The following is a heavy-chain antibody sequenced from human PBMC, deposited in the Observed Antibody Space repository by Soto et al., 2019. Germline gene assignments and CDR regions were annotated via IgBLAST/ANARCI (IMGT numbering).Heavy chain of an antibody. J-gene: IGHJ6*02. CDR1: GFTFDDYT. CDR2: ISWDGGST. CDR3: AKDHPYYYGMDV. V-gene: IGHV3-43*01. Sequence: GGSLRLSCAASGFTFDDYTMHWVRQAPGKGLEWVSLISWDGGSTYYADSVKGRFTISRDNSKNSLYLQMNSLRTEDTALYYCAKDHPYYYGMDVWGQGTTVTVSS.